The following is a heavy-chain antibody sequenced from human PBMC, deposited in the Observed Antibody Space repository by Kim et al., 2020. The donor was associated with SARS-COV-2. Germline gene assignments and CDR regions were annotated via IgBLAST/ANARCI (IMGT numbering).Heavy chain of an antibody. CDR2: INHSGST. Sequence: SETLSLTCAVYGGSFSGYYWSWIRQPPGKGLEWIGEINHSGSTNYNPSLKSRVTISVDTSKNQFSLKLSSVTAADTAVYYCARGRKTTVTTSFDYWGQGT. CDR1: GGSFSGYY. D-gene: IGHD4-4*01. V-gene: IGHV4-34*01. CDR3: ARGRKTTVTTSFDY. J-gene: IGHJ4*02.